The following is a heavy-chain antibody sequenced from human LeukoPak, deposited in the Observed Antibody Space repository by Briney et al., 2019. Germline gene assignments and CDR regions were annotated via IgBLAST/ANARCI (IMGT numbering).Heavy chain of an antibody. J-gene: IGHJ4*02. D-gene: IGHD6-13*01. Sequence: GGSLRLSCEASGFTFSTYEMNWVRQTPGKVLEWVSYISSSGSTICYADSVKGRFTICRDNAKNSLYLQMNSLRTEDTAVYYWARDIGGIAAAGKNDYWGQGTLVTVSS. CDR1: GFTFSTYE. CDR3: ARDIGGIAAAGKNDY. CDR2: ISSSGSTI. V-gene: IGHV3-48*03.